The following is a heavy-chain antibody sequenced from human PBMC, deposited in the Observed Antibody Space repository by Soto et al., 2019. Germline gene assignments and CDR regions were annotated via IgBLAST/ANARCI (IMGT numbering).Heavy chain of an antibody. V-gene: IGHV4-59*02. CDR3: ASARGRPPVRPVYFDY. CDR1: GASVTSYY. J-gene: IGHJ4*02. Sequence: KTSETLSLTCAVSGASVTSYYWGWIRQPPGKELEWGRQISHTGATNYNPSLKSRITVSVDTSNNQFSLRLTSVTSADTAVYYCASARGRPPVRPVYFDYWGPGTQVTVCS. CDR2: ISHTGAT. D-gene: IGHD3-10*01.